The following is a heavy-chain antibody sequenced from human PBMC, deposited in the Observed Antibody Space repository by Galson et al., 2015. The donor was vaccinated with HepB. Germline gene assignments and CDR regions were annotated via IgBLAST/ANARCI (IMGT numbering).Heavy chain of an antibody. J-gene: IGHJ4*02. V-gene: IGHV3-48*01. D-gene: IGHD2-2*01. CDR2: ISSSGNTI. CDR1: GFTFNRNS. CDR3: ARSPEYCSSINCYFFDY. Sequence: SLRLSCAASGFTFNRNSMNWVRQAPGKGLEWISYISSSGNTIYYADSVKGRFTISRDTAKNSLYLHMNSLRTEDTAVYYCARSPEYCSSINCYFFDYWGPGTLVTVSS.